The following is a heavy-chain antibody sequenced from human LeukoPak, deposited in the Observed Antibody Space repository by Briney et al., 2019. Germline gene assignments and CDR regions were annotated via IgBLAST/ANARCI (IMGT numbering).Heavy chain of an antibody. CDR3: ARGASYCSGGSCYDY. V-gene: IGHV3-11*03. CDR1: GFTFSNAW. D-gene: IGHD2-15*01. Sequence: PGGSLRLSCAASGFTFSNAWMSWVRQAPGKGLERVSYISSSGSYTNSADSVKGRFTISRDNAKNSLYLQMNSLRAEDTAVYYCARGASYCSGGSCYDYWGQGTLVTVSS. CDR2: ISSSGSYT. J-gene: IGHJ4*02.